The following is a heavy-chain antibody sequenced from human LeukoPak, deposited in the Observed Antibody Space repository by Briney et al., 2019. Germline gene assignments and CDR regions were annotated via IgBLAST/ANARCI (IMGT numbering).Heavy chain of an antibody. D-gene: IGHD3-10*01. CDR3: ARLLNRYGSGRDY. CDR1: GFTFSSYS. J-gene: IGHJ4*02. Sequence: PGGSLRLSCAASGFTFSSYSMNWVRQAPGKGLEWVSSISSSSSYIYYADSVKGRFTISRDNAKNSLYLQMNSLRAEDTAVYYCARLLNRYGSGRDYWGQGTLVTVSS. V-gene: IGHV3-21*01. CDR2: ISSSSSYI.